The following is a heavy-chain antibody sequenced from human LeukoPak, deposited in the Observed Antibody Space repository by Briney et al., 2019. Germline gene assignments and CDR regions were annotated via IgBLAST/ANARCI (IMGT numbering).Heavy chain of an antibody. CDR2: INHSGST. V-gene: IGHV4-34*01. J-gene: IGHJ4*02. CDR3: ARGPYSSRHFDY. CDR1: GGSFSGYY. D-gene: IGHD6-13*01. Sequence: PSETLSLTCAVYGGSFSGYYWSWIRQPPVKGLEWIGEINHSGSTNYNPSLKSRVTISVDTSKNQFSLKLSSVTAADTAAYYCARGPYSSRHFDYWGQGTLVTVSS.